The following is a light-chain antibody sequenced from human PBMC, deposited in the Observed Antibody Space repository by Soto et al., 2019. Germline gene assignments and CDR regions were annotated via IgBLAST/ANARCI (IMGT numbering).Light chain of an antibody. Sequence: QPVLTQPPSASGTPGQRVTISCSGSSSNIGTNTVNWYQQFPGTAPELLIYSNDQRPSGVPDRFSGSKFGTSASLAIGGLQSDDEADYYCAVWDGSLNGWVFGGGTKLTVL. CDR2: SND. J-gene: IGLJ3*02. CDR1: SSNIGTNT. CDR3: AVWDGSLNGWV. V-gene: IGLV1-44*01.